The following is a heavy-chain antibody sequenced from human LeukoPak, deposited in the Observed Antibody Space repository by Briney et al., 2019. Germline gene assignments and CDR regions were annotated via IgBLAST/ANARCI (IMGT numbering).Heavy chain of an antibody. CDR3: ARRPRITIFGVVIEDYYYYGMDV. D-gene: IGHD3-3*01. Sequence: ASVKVSCKASGYTFTSYGISWVRQAPGQGLEWMGWIRAYNGNTNYAQKLQGRVTMTTDTSTSTAYMELRSLRSDDTAVYYCARRPRITIFGVVIEDYYYYGMDVWGQGTTVTVSS. V-gene: IGHV1-18*01. J-gene: IGHJ6*02. CDR1: GYTFTSYG. CDR2: IRAYNGNT.